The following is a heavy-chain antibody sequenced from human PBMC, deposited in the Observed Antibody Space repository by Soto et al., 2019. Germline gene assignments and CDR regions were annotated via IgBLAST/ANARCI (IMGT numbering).Heavy chain of an antibody. D-gene: IGHD1-26*01. J-gene: IGHJ6*02. V-gene: IGHV1-8*01. CDR1: GYIFTSYD. CDR2: INPNMGNT. CDR3: ARGRRWELLYYYYYGRDV. Sequence: ASVNVSCKASGYIFTSYDNNGVRQATGRGLEWMGWINPNMGNTGYAQKFQGRVTMTRKTPISTAYMELSSLRAEDTAVYYCARGRRWELLYYYYYGRDVWGQGTTVTVSS.